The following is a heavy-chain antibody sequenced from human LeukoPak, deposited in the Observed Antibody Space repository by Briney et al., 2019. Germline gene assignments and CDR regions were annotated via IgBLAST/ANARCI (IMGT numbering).Heavy chain of an antibody. Sequence: GGSLRLSCAASGFTFSNYDMHWVRQARGKGLEWVSLIGTAGDRYYAGSVKGRFTISRENAKNSLYLQMNSLRAEDTAVYFCARGLGWLQGYFDLWGRGTLVTVSS. CDR1: GFTFSNYD. V-gene: IGHV3-13*01. D-gene: IGHD5-24*01. CDR3: ARGLGWLQGYFDL. CDR2: IGTAGDR. J-gene: IGHJ2*01.